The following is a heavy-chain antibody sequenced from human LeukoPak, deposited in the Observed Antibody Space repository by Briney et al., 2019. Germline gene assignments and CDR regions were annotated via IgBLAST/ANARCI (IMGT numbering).Heavy chain of an antibody. CDR1: GGSFSGYY. V-gene: IGHV4-34*01. CDR2: INHSGST. CDR3: RVNGYTLDY. D-gene: IGHD5-24*01. Sequence: PSETLSLTCAVYGGSFSGYYWSWIRQPPGKGLEWIGEINHSGSTNNNPSLKSRVTISVDTSKNQFSLKLSSVTAADTAVYYCRVNGYTLDYWGQGTLVTVSS. J-gene: IGHJ4*02.